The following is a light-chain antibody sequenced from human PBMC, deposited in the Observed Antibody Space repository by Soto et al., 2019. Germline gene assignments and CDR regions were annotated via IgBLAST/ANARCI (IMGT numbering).Light chain of an antibody. J-gene: IGLJ1*01. CDR2: TNS. CDR1: SSNIGSNF. CDR3: AVWDDSLHGYV. V-gene: IGLV1-44*01. Sequence: QSVLTRPPSASGTPGQRLTIACSGTSSNIGSNFVNWYRQLPGTAPKLLVHTNSQRPSGVPDRFSGSKSGTSASLAISGLQSDDEAEYFCAVWDDSLHGYVFATGTKVTAL.